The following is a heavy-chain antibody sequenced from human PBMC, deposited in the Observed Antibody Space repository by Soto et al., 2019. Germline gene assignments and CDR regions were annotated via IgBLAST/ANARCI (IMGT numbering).Heavy chain of an antibody. CDR2: IYYSGSS. V-gene: IGHV4-59*01. CDR1: GGSMSGYY. D-gene: IGHD5-12*01. Sequence: SETLSLTCTVSGGSMSGYYSTWIRQPPGKGLEWIGYIYYSGSSNYNPSLKSRVTISVDTSKNQFSLKLSSVTAADTAVYYCARGIGGYDGFADYYYYGMDVWGQGTTVTVSS. CDR3: ARGIGGYDGFADYYYYGMDV. J-gene: IGHJ6*02.